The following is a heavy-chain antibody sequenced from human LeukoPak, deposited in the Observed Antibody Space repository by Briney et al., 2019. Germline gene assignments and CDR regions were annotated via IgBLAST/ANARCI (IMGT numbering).Heavy chain of an antibody. J-gene: IGHJ3*02. Sequence: GGSLRLSCAASGFTFSSFALSWVRQAPGKGLEWVSSISSSSSYIYYADSVKGRFTISRDNAKNSLYLQMNSLRAEDTAVYYCARDSYDSSGYYYRSDAFDIWGQGTMVTVSS. CDR2: ISSSSSYI. CDR3: ARDSYDSSGYYYRSDAFDI. CDR1: GFTFSSFA. V-gene: IGHV3-21*01. D-gene: IGHD3-22*01.